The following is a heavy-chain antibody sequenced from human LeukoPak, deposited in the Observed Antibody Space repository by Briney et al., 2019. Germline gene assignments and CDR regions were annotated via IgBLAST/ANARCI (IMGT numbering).Heavy chain of an antibody. J-gene: IGHJ4*02. CDR3: ARTYYDFWSGYQTFDY. D-gene: IGHD3-3*01. V-gene: IGHV1-2*06. Sequence: ASVKVSCKASGYTFTGYYMHWVRQAPGQGLEWMGRINPNSGNTNYAQKLQGRVTMTTDTSTSTAYMELRSLRSDDTAVYYCARTYYDFWSGYQTFDYWGQGTLVTVSS. CDR1: GYTFTGYY. CDR2: INPNSGNT.